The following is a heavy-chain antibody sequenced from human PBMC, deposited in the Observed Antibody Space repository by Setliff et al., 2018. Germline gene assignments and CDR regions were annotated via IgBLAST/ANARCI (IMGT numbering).Heavy chain of an antibody. CDR1: GSSITSSNW. D-gene: IGHD3-16*02. V-gene: IGHV4-4*02. CDR3: ARLESLGDLSLYGLWFDP. J-gene: IGHJ5*02. Sequence: SETLSLTCAVSGSSITSSNWWSWVRQPPGKGLEWIGQIFHSGSTHYNPSLKSRLTISVDQSKNQFSLKLKSVTAADTAVYYCARLESLGDLSLYGLWFDPWGQGILVTVS. CDR2: IFHSGST.